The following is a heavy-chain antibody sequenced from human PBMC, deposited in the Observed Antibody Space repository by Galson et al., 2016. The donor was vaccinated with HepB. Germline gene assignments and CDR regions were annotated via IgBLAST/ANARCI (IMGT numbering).Heavy chain of an antibody. CDR1: GFSFNNYG. D-gene: IGHD3-10*01. CDR2: TWYDGSNK. Sequence: SLRLSCAASGFSFNNYGMHWVRQSPGKGLEWVAVTWYDGSNKYYIDSVKGRFTISRDNSKNTLCLQMNSLRAEDTAVYYCARDGTLTVLTRGSFYYKGLDVWGQGTTVIVS. V-gene: IGHV3-33*01. CDR3: ARDGTLTVLTRGSFYYKGLDV. J-gene: IGHJ6*02.